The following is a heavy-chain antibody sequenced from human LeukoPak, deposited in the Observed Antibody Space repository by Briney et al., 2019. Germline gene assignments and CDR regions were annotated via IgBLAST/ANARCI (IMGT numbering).Heavy chain of an antibody. Sequence: ASVKVSCKASGGTFSSYAISWVRQAPGQGLEWMGRIIPILGIANYAQKFQGRVTITADKSTSTAYMELSSLRSEDTAVYHCARAGPAMEDAFDIWGQGTMVTVSS. J-gene: IGHJ3*02. V-gene: IGHV1-69*04. D-gene: IGHD5-18*01. CDR2: IIPILGIA. CDR3: ARAGPAMEDAFDI. CDR1: GGTFSSYA.